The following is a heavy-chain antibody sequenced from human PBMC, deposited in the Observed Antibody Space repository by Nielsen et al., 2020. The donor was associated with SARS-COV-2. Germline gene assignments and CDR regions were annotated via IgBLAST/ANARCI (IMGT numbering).Heavy chain of an antibody. CDR3: AKPIAANYFDF. D-gene: IGHD6-13*01. CDR2: ISAAGGVT. J-gene: IGHJ4*02. Sequence: GESLKISCAASGFTVSSNYMSWVRQAPGKGLEWVSGISAAGGVTYYADSVRGRFTISRDNSKNTLYLQMNSLRAEDTAFYYCAKPIAANYFDFWGQGTLVTVSS. V-gene: IGHV3-23*01. CDR1: GFTVSSNY.